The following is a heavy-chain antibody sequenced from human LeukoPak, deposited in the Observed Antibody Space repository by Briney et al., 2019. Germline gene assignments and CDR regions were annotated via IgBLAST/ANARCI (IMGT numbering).Heavy chain of an antibody. CDR2: IKQDGGDK. Sequence: GGSLRLSCAASGFTFNTYWMSWVRQAPGKGLEWVANIKQDGGDKYYVDSVKGRFPISRDNAKNSLYLQMNSLRAEDTAVYYCARGTYSSGWYPDTFDNWGQGTMVTVSS. V-gene: IGHV3-7*01. CDR1: GFTFNTYW. J-gene: IGHJ3*02. D-gene: IGHD6-19*01. CDR3: ARGTYSSGWYPDTFDN.